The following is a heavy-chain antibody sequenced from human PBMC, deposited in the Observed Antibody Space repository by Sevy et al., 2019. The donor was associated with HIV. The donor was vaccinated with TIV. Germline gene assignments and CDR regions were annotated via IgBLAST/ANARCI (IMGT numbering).Heavy chain of an antibody. CDR1: GISFSSYG. CDR2: ISNVGSDK. D-gene: IGHD6-6*01. V-gene: IGHV3-30*18. Sequence: GGSLRLSCAASGISFSSYGMHWVRQAPGKGLEGVAVISNVGSDKYYADSVKGRFTVSRDNSKNTLYLQMNSLRGEDTAVYYYAKASRSIAARGLDYWGQGTLVTVSS. J-gene: IGHJ4*02. CDR3: AKASRSIAARGLDY.